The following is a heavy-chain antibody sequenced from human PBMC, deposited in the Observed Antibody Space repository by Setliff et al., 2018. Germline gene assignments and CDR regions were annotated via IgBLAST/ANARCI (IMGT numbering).Heavy chain of an antibody. D-gene: IGHD2-15*01. CDR2: IGESGNNI. J-gene: IGHJ4*02. CDR3: ANEGRYCSGGSCYDGLDY. Sequence: PGGSLRLSCAASGFTFRGFAMHWVRQAPGKGLEWVSYIGESGNNIHYADSVKGRFTISRDNAKKSLYLQMNSLRAGDTALYYCANEGRYCSGGSCYDGLDYWGQGALVTVSS. CDR1: GFTFRGFA. V-gene: IGHV3-48*04.